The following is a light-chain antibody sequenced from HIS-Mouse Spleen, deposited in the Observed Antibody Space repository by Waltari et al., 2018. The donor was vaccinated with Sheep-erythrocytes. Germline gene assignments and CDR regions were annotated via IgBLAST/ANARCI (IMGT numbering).Light chain of an antibody. V-gene: IGLV1-44*01. CDR3: AAWDDSLNGWV. CDR2: RNN. Sequence: QSVLTQPPSASGTPGQRVTLSCSGSSSNIGSNTVNWYQQLPGTAPELLIYRNNQRPSGVPDRFSGSKSGTSASLAISGLQSEDEADYYCAAWDDSLNGWVFGGGTKLTVL. CDR1: SSNIGSNT. J-gene: IGLJ3*02.